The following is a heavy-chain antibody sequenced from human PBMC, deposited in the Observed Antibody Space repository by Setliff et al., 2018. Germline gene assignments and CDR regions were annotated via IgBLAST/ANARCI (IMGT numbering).Heavy chain of an antibody. Sequence: QPGGSLSLSCVVSGFSFSRHWMSWVRQAPGKGLEWVADIKQDGSTKYYLDSVKGRFTISRDNAKRSLYLQMNGLRADDTGVYYCVRDDADNYDAFDNWGQGTLVTVSS. J-gene: IGHJ3*02. CDR2: IKQDGSTK. V-gene: IGHV3-7*01. CDR1: GFSFSRHW. CDR3: VRDDADNYDAFDN. D-gene: IGHD3-22*01.